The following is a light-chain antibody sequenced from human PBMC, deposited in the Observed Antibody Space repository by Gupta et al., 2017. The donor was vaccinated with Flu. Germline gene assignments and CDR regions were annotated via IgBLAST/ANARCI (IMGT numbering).Light chain of an antibody. J-gene: IGLJ3*02. V-gene: IGLV3-10*01. CDR1: ALPKKY. CDR2: EDR. Sequence: SYELTQLPSVSVSPGQTARITCPGDALPKKYAYWYQQKSGQAPVLIIYEDRKRPSGIPERFSGSSSGTMATLTISGAQVEDEADYYCYSTDTSGNHRVFGGGTNLTVL. CDR3: YSTDTSGNHRV.